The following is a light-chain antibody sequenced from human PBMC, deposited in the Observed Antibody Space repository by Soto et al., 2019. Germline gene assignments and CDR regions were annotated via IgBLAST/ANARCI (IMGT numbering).Light chain of an antibody. CDR3: QQYVSSPLT. CDR2: AVS. J-gene: IGKJ4*01. V-gene: IGKV3-20*01. CDR1: QSVSSSY. Sequence: EIVLTQSPGALSVSPGGGCTRSCSASQSVSSSYLAWYQQIPGQAPRLLIYAVSSRATGIPDRFSGSGSGTDFTLTISRLEPEDFAVYYCQQYVSSPLTFGGGTKVDIK.